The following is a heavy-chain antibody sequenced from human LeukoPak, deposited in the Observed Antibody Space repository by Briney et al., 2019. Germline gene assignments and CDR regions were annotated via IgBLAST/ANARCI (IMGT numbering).Heavy chain of an antibody. D-gene: IGHD3-9*01. Sequence: SETLSLTCTVSGGSISSYYWSWIRQPPGKGLEWIGYIYYSGSTNYNPSLKSRVTISVDTSKNQFSLKLSSVTAADTAVYYCARHGDGASVLRYFDWLSHYYYGMDVWDQGTTVTVSS. CDR2: IYYSGST. V-gene: IGHV4-59*08. J-gene: IGHJ6*02. CDR3: ARHGDGASVLRYFDWLSHYYYGMDV. CDR1: GGSISSYY.